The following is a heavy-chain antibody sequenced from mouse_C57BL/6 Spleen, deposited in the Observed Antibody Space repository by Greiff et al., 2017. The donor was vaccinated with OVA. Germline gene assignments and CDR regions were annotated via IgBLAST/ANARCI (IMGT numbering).Heavy chain of an antibody. J-gene: IGHJ2*01. CDR1: GYTFTSYW. Sequence: QVQLQQPGAELVKPGASVKLSCKASGYTFTSYWMQWVKQRPGQGLEWIGEIDPSDSYTNYNQKFKGKATLTVDTSSSTAYMQRSSLTSEDSAVYYCARRDDGYLDYWGQGTTLTVSS. CDR2: IDPSDSYT. CDR3: ARRDDGYLDY. D-gene: IGHD2-3*01. V-gene: IGHV1-50*01.